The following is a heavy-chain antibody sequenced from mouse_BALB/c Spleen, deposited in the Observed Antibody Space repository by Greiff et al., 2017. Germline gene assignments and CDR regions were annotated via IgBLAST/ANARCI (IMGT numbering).Heavy chain of an antibody. CDR1: GYTFTSYN. V-gene: IGHV1-12*01. J-gene: IGHJ4*01. CDR2: IYPGNGDT. D-gene: IGHD4-1*01. Sequence: QVQLQQPGAELVKPGASVKMSCKASGYTFTSYNMHWVKQTPGQGLEWIGAIYPGNGDTSYNQKFKGKATLTADKSSSTAYMQLSSLTSEDSAVYYCGGSWAHYYAMDYWGQGTSVTVSS. CDR3: GGSWAHYYAMDY.